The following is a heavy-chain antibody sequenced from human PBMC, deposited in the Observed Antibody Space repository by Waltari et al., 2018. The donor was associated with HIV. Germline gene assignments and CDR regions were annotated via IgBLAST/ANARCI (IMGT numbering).Heavy chain of an antibody. D-gene: IGHD3-10*02. Sequence: EVQLVQSGGGLVQPGGSRRLSWAASGLRVSRYWMHWVRQIPGQGLVWVSRINPDGNTINYADSVRGRFTISRDYAKNTLYLQMNSLRDEDTAMYYCVKDMFGEYDYWGQGTLVTVSS. J-gene: IGHJ4*02. CDR3: VKDMFGEYDY. V-gene: IGHV3-74*01. CDR2: INPDGNTI. CDR1: GLRVSRYW.